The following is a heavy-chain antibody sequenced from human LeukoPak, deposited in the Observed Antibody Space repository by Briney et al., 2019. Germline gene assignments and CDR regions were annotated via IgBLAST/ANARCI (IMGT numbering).Heavy chain of an antibody. D-gene: IGHD3-22*01. J-gene: IGHJ3*02. CDR2: IYYSGSS. CDR3: ARGNYYDSRTYYRAFDI. CDR1: DGSFSSYY. V-gene: IGHV4-59*01. Sequence: SETLSLTCTVSDGSFSSYYWSWIRQPPGKGLEWLGYIYYSGSSNYNPSLKSRVTISVDTSKNHFSLKLSSVTAADTAVYYCARGNYYDSRTYYRAFDIWGQGTMVTVSS.